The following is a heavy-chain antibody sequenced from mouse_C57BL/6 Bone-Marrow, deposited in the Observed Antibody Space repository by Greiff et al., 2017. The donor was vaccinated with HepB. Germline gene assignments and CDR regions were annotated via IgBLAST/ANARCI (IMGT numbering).Heavy chain of an antibody. CDR1: GYTFTDYY. V-gene: IGHV1-76*01. CDR3: AMAGWYFDD. Sequence: VQLQQSGAELVRPGASVKLSCKASGYTFTDYYINWVKQRPGQGLEWIARIYPGSGNTYYNEKFKGKATLTAEKSSSTAYMQLSSLTSEDSAVYFCAMAGWYFDDWGQGTTLTVSS. CDR2: IYPGSGNT. J-gene: IGHJ2*01. D-gene: IGHD3-3*01.